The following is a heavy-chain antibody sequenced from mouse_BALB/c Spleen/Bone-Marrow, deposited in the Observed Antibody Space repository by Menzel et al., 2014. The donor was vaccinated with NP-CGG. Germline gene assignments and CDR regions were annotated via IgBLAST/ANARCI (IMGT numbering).Heavy chain of an antibody. CDR3: ARSGFDY. D-gene: IGHD4-1*01. J-gene: IGHJ2*01. V-gene: IGHV1S130*01. Sequence: VQLQQSGSVLVRPGASVKLSCKASGYTFTSSWMHWAKQRPGQGLEWIGEIHPNSGNTNYNEKFKGKATLTVDTSSSTLYVDLSSQTSEDSAVYYCARSGFDYWGQGTTLTVSS. CDR2: IHPNSGNT. CDR1: GYTFTSSW.